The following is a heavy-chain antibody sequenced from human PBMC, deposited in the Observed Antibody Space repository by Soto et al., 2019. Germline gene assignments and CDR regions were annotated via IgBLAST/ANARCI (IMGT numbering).Heavy chain of an antibody. J-gene: IGHJ4*02. CDR3: AKENWSAAGTYFDY. V-gene: IGHV3-9*01. CDR1: GFTFDDYA. D-gene: IGHD6-13*01. Sequence: EVQLVESGGGLVQPGRSLRLSCAASGFTFDDYAMHWVRQAPGKGLEWVSGISWNSGSIGYADSVKGRFTISRDNAKNSLYLQMNRLRAEDTALYYCAKENWSAAGTYFDYWGQGTLVTVSS. CDR2: ISWNSGSI.